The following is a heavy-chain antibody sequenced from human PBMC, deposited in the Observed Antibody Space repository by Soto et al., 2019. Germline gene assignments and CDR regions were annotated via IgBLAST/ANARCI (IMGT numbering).Heavy chain of an antibody. Sequence: EVQLVESGGGLVQPGGSLRLSCAASGFTVSSNYMSWVRQAPGKGLEWVSVIYSGGSTYYADSVKGRFTISRDNSKNTLYLQMNSLRAEDTAVYYCASQYCSGGSCYPRYYYYYMDAWGKGTTVTVSS. J-gene: IGHJ6*03. D-gene: IGHD2-15*01. CDR1: GFTVSSNY. CDR2: IYSGGST. V-gene: IGHV3-66*04. CDR3: ASQYCSGGSCYPRYYYYYMDA.